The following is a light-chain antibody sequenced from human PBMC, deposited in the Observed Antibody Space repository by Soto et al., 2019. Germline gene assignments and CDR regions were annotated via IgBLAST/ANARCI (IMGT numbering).Light chain of an antibody. CDR1: SNDVGGYDS. J-gene: IGLJ1*01. CDR3: SSHSGSFNFYV. V-gene: IGLV2-8*01. CDR2: EVI. Sequence: QSALAQPPSASGSPGQSVTISCTGTSNDVGGYDSVSWFQQRPGKVPKLLIYEVIKRPSGVPDRLSGSKSGNTASLTVSGLQAEDEADYYCSSHSGSFNFYVFGTGTKV.